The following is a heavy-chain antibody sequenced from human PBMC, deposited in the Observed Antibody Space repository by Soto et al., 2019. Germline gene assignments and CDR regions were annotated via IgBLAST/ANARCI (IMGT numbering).Heavy chain of an antibody. CDR2: IYYSGSS. J-gene: IGHJ6*02. V-gene: IGHV4-30-4*01. D-gene: IGHD5-12*01. CDR1: GCSISNADYY. Sequence: QVQLQESGPGLVKPSQTLSLTCTVSGCSISNADYYWSWVRQPPGKGLEWIGYIYYSGSSFFNPSLKNRVTMSKDTSKNQFSLRLTSVTAADTAVYYCARAIVVTVGGMDVWGRGTTVTVAS. CDR3: ARAIVVTVGGMDV.